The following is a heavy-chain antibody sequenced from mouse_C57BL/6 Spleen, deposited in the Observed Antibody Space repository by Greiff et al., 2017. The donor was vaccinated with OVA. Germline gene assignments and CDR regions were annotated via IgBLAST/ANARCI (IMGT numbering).Heavy chain of an antibody. Sequence: VQLQQPGAELVKPGASVKLSCKASGYTFTSYWIHWVKQRPGQGLEWIGMIHPNSGSTNYNEKFKSKATLTVDKSSSTAYMQLSSLTSEDSAVYYCARSYTTVVAIDYWGQGTTLTVSS. V-gene: IGHV1-64*01. CDR2: IHPNSGST. D-gene: IGHD1-1*01. CDR3: ARSYTTVVAIDY. CDR1: GYTFTSYW. J-gene: IGHJ2*01.